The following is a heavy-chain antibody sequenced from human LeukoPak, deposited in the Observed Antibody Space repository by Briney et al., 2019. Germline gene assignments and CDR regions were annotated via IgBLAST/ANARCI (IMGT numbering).Heavy chain of an antibody. CDR1: GFTFNSYG. V-gene: IGHV3-30*02. Sequence: PGGSLRLSCAASGFTFNSYGMHWVRQAPGKGVEGVAFIRYDGSYEYYGDSVKGRFTISRDNSKTTVYLQMNSLTSEDTAVYYCAKDGGLHLHYYYTYMDIWGKGTTVTVSS. J-gene: IGHJ6*03. CDR3: AKDGGLHLHYYYTYMDI. D-gene: IGHD5-24*01. CDR2: IRYDGSYE.